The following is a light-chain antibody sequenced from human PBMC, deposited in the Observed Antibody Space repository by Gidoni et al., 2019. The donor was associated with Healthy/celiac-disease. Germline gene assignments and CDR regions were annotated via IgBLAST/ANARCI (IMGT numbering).Light chain of an antibody. Sequence: DIQMTQSPSSLSASVGDRVTITCRASQSISSYLNWYQQKPGKAPKLLIYAASSLQSGVPSRFSGIGSGTDFTLTISSLQPEDFATYYCQQSYSSPLTFGGXTKVEIK. CDR1: QSISSY. CDR3: QQSYSSPLT. J-gene: IGKJ4*01. V-gene: IGKV1-39*01. CDR2: AAS.